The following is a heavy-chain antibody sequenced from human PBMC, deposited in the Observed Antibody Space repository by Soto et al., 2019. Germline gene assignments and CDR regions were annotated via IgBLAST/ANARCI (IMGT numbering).Heavy chain of an antibody. CDR1: GGSFSGYY. Sequence: QVQLQQWGAGLLKPSETLALTCAVYGGSFSGYYWTWIRQPPGKGLEGIGEVNHSGSTNYNPSLKSRVTISLDTSKTQFSLNLTSVTAADTAVYYCARGMITFGGVRRYFDFWGQGARVTVSS. V-gene: IGHV4-34*01. J-gene: IGHJ4*02. CDR3: ARGMITFGGVRRYFDF. D-gene: IGHD3-16*01. CDR2: VNHSGST.